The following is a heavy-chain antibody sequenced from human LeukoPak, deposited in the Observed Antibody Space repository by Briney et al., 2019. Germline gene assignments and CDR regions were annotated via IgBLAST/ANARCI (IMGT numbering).Heavy chain of an antibody. V-gene: IGHV3-23*01. D-gene: IGHD3-22*01. Sequence: PGGSLRLSCAASGFTFSSYAMTWVRQAPGKGLEWVSAISGSGGSTYYAASVKGRFTISRDNSKNTLYLQMNSLRAEDTAVYYCAKDRYYYDSSALQYYSDYWGQGTLVTVSS. CDR3: AKDRYYYDSSALQYYSDY. J-gene: IGHJ4*02. CDR1: GFTFSSYA. CDR2: ISGSGGST.